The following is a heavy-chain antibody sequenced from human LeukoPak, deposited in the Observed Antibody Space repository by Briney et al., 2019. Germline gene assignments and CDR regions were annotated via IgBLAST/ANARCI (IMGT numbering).Heavy chain of an antibody. CDR1: GFTFSSYW. D-gene: IGHD6-13*01. CDR3: ARDRYSSSWYGYFQH. CDR2: IKQDGSEK. Sequence: GGSLRLSCAASGFTFSSYWMSWVRQAPGKGLEWVANIKQDGSEKYYVDSAKGRFTISRDNAKNSLYLQMNSLRAEDTAVYYCARDRYSSSWYGYFQHWGQGTLVTVSS. J-gene: IGHJ1*01. V-gene: IGHV3-7*01.